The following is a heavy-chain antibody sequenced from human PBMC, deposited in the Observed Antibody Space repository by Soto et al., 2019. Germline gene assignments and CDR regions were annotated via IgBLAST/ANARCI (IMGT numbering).Heavy chain of an antibody. CDR3: ASLYDSSGYDAFDI. CDR2: INPNSGGT. V-gene: IGHV1-2*02. Sequence: ASVKVSCKASGYTFTGYYMHWVRQAPGQGLEWMGWINPNSGGTNYAQKFQGRVTMTRDTSISTAYMELSRLRSDDTAVYYGASLYDSSGYDAFDIWGQGTMVTVSS. D-gene: IGHD3-22*01. J-gene: IGHJ3*02. CDR1: GYTFTGYY.